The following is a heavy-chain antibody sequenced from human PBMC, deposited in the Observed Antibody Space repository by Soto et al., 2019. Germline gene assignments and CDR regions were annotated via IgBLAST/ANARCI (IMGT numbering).Heavy chain of an antibody. CDR2: IYHSGST. V-gene: IGHV4-30-2*01. CDR3: ARVPDY. CDR1: GGSLSSGGYS. J-gene: IGHJ4*02. Sequence: SETLSLTCGVLGGSLSSGGYSWSWIRQPPGKGLEWIGYIYHSGSTYYNPSLKSRVTISVDRSKNQFSLKLSSVTAADTAVCYCARVPDYWGQGTLVTVS.